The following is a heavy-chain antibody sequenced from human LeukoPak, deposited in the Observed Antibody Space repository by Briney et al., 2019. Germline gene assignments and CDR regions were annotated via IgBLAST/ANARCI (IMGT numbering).Heavy chain of an antibody. V-gene: IGHV5-51*01. CDR2: IYPADSDI. CDR1: GYSINNYW. D-gene: IGHD2-15*01. J-gene: IGHJ5*02. CDR3: ARQEYCSGGSCYTWFNP. Sequence: GESLKISCKGSGYSINNYWIGWVRQMPGKGLEWMGIIYPADSDIRYSPSFQGQVTISADKSISTAYLQWSSLKASDTAMYYCARQEYCSGGSCYTWFNPWGQGTLVTVSS.